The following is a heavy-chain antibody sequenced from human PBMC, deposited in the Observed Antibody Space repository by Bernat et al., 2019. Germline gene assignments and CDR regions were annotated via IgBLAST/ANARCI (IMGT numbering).Heavy chain of an antibody. Sequence: QVQLVQSGAEVKKPGSSVKVSCKASGGTFSSYAISWVRQAPGQGLEWMGGIIPIFGKANYAQKFQGRVTMTADESTSTAYTELSSLRSEDTAVYDCASELRGVARTGGGSDYFDYWGQGTLVTVSS. CDR2: IIPIFGKA. CDR3: ASELRGVARTGGGSDYFDY. J-gene: IGHJ4*02. V-gene: IGHV1-69*01. D-gene: IGHD5-12*01. CDR1: GGTFSSYA.